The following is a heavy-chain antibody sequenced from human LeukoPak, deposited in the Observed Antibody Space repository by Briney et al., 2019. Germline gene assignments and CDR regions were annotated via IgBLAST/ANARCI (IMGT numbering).Heavy chain of an antibody. Sequence: PSETLSLTCAVYGGSFSGYYWSWIRQPPGKGLEWSGEINHSGSTNYNPSLKSRVTISVDTSKNQFSLKLSSVTAADTAVYYCARAEKLEYYAYDYWGQGTLVTVSS. D-gene: IGHD2/OR15-2a*01. V-gene: IGHV4-34*01. CDR3: ARAEKLEYYAYDY. J-gene: IGHJ4*02. CDR2: INHSGST. CDR1: GGSFSGYY.